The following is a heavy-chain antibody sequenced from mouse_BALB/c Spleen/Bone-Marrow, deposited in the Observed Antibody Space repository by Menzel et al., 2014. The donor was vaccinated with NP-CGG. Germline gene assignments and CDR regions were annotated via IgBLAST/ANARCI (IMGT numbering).Heavy chain of an antibody. J-gene: IGHJ4*01. V-gene: IGHV10-1*02. CDR1: GFTFNTFA. D-gene: IGHD1-1*01. CDR3: VRGIYYYGSNYKNSALDY. CDR2: IRSKSNNFAT. Sequence: EGKLVESGGGLVQPKGLLKLSCAASGFTFNTFAMNWVRQAPGKGLEWVARIRSKSNNFATYYADSVKDRFTISRDDSQSVLYLQMSNLKTEDTAMYYCVRGIYYYGSNYKNSALDYWGQGTSVTVSS.